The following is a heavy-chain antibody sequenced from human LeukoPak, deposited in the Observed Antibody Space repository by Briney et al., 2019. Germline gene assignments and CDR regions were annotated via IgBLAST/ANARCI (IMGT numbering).Heavy chain of an antibody. CDR3: AGALMTTALSDYYYYYMDV. V-gene: IGHV1-2*02. CDR2: INPNSGGT. J-gene: IGHJ6*03. Sequence: ASVKVSCKASGYTFTGYYMHWVRQAPGQGLEWMGWINPNSGGTNYAQKFQGRVTMTRDTSISTAYMELSRLRSDDTAVYYCAGALMTTALSDYYYYYMDVWGKGTTVTVSS. D-gene: IGHD4-11*01. CDR1: GYTFTGYY.